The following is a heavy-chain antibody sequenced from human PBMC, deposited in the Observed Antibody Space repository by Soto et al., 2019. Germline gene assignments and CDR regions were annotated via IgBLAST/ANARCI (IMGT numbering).Heavy chain of an antibody. CDR1: GGSISSYY. Sequence: SETLSLTCTVSGGSISSYYWSWIRQPPGTGLEWVGNIYYSGSTNYNSSLKSRVTISVDTSKNQFSLKLSSVTAADTAVYYCATAGGDYWGQGTLVTVSS. CDR2: IYYSGST. D-gene: IGHD3-16*01. J-gene: IGHJ4*02. V-gene: IGHV4-59*01. CDR3: ATAGGDY.